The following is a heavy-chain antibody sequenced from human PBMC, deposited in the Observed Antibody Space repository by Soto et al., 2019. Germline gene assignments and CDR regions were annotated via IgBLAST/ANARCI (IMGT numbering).Heavy chain of an antibody. CDR1: GASISRTGFH. CDR3: SRRGSGHTFDH. CDR2: VYESVNT. V-gene: IGHV4-39*01. Sequence: QVHLQESGPGLVRPSETLSLTCAVSGASISRTGFHWGWIRQPPGQGLEWIGSVYESVNTYYNSSLKSRVTISVDTSKNQFSLELKSVTAADTAVYYCSRRGSGHTFDHWGQGTLVTVSS. J-gene: IGHJ4*02. D-gene: IGHD3-10*01.